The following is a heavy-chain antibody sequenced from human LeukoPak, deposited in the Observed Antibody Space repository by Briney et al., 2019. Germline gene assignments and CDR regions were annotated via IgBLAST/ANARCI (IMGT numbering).Heavy chain of an antibody. CDR1: GGSISSSSYY. CDR2: IYYSGST. J-gene: IGHJ4*02. D-gene: IGHD3-16*02. Sequence: SETLSLTCTVSGGSISSSSYYWGWLRQPPGKGLEWFGSIYYSGSTYYNPSLKSRVTISVDTSKNQFSLKLSSVTAADTAVYYCARGSGSYRSGLYYFDYWGQGTLVTVSS. CDR3: ARGSGSYRSGLYYFDY. V-gene: IGHV4-39*07.